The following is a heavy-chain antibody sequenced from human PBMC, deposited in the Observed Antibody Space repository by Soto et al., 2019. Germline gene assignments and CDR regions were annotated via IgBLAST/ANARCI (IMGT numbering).Heavy chain of an antibody. CDR1: GGTFSTFG. CDR3: AKSAPMDAGDKYYYDF. Sequence: QVQLVQSGTEVQKTGSSVKVSCKASGGTFSTFGISWVRQAPGQGLEWMGGIIPFFGTARYSQKFEDRITITADEATNTVYMDLRSLTSEDTAIYYCAKSAPMDAGDKYYYDFWGQGVLVTVSS. D-gene: IGHD4-17*01. V-gene: IGHV1-69*01. J-gene: IGHJ4*02. CDR2: IIPFFGTA.